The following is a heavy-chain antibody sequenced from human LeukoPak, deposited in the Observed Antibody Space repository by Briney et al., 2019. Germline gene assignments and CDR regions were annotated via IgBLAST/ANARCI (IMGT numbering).Heavy chain of an antibody. CDR1: GWSFSDYY. CDR3: AAQYSGYVRLDY. D-gene: IGHD5-12*01. J-gene: IGHJ4*02. V-gene: IGHV4-34*01. CDR2: ISHSGST. Sequence: SETLSLTCAVYGWSFSDYYWSWIRQPPGKGLEWIGEISHSGSTNYNPSLKSRVTMSVDTSKNQFSLKLTSVTAADTAVYYCAAQYSGYVRLDYWGQGTLVTVSS.